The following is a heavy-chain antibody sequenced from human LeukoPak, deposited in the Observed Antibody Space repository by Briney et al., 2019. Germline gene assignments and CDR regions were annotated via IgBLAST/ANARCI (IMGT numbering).Heavy chain of an antibody. Sequence: SETLSLTCAVYGGSFGGYSWSWIRQPPGKGLEWIGEINHSGSRNYNPSLKSRVTISVNTSKNQFSLKLTSLTAADAAVYYCARRPNWGSGHGFDPWGQGTLVTVSS. CDR1: GGSFGGYS. V-gene: IGHV4-34*01. D-gene: IGHD6-25*01. CDR3: ARRPNWGSGHGFDP. CDR2: INHSGSR. J-gene: IGHJ5*02.